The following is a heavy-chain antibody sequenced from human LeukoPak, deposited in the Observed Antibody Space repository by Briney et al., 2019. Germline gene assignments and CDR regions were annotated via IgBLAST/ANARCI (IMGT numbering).Heavy chain of an antibody. CDR3: AKGLYSYYDYCIDV. CDR2: ICGSGSST. Sequence: PGEPLSLSCAASGLTFSTFAMSWPRRPPGKGLECLSAICGSGSSTHYADSVKSRLTISRDHSQNTLYPQMNSLRAHDTAVYYCAKGLYSYYDYCIDVWGQGTTVTVSS. J-gene: IGHJ6*02. CDR1: GLTFSTFA. V-gene: IGHV3-23*01.